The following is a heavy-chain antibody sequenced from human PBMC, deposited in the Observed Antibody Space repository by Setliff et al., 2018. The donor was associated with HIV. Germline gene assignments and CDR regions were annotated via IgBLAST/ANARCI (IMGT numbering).Heavy chain of an antibody. CDR1: GGSFSDYY. J-gene: IGHJ4*02. Sequence: PSETLSLTCAAYGGSFSDYYWAWIRQAPGKGLEWLGLIHHTGSATYNPSLQSRVAVSVNMPNNPFFLELTSVTAADTGLYYCARGRHAGSGAYSGGFYYFDFWGQGALVTVSS. D-gene: IGHD3-16*01. CDR2: IHHTGSA. V-gene: IGHV4-34*01. CDR3: ARGRHAGSGAYSGGFYYFDF.